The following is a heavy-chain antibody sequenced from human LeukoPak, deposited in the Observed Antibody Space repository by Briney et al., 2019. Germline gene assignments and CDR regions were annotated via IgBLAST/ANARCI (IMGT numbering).Heavy chain of an antibody. V-gene: IGHV1-18*01. D-gene: IGHD4-11*01. J-gene: IGHJ6*03. CDR1: GYTFTTYG. CDR2: ISAYNGDT. CDR3: ARDPVTSYYYYYYMDV. Sequence: ASVKVSCKASGYTFTTYGVTWVRQAPRQGLEWMGWISAYNGDTMYAQKFQGRITMTTDTSTSTANLEVRGLRSDDTAVYYCARDPVTSYYYYYYMDVWGKGTTVTVSS.